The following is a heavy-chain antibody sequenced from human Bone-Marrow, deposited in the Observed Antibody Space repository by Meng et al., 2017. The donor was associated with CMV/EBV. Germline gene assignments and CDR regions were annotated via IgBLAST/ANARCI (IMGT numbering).Heavy chain of an antibody. CDR1: GFTFSSYA. CDR2: ISGSGGST. CDR3: ATGSYYKRSLDY. D-gene: IGHD3-10*01. J-gene: IGHJ4*02. Sequence: GGSLRLSCAASGFTFSSYAMSWVRQAPGRGLEWVSAISGSGGSTYYADSVKGRFTISRDNSKNTLYLQMNSLRAEDTAVYYCATGSYYKRSLDYWGQGTLVTVSS. V-gene: IGHV3-23*01.